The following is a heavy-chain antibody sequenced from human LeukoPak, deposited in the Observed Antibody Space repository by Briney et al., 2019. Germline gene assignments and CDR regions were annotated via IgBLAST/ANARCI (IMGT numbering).Heavy chain of an antibody. V-gene: IGHV1-8*01. CDR2: MKPNSGDT. CDR1: GYTFTNYD. D-gene: IGHD4-11*01. J-gene: IGHJ4*02. Sequence: ASVLVSCKASGYTFTNYDINWVRQATGQGLEWLGWMKPNSGDTGYAQKFQGRVAMTRNTSISTAYLELSSLRSDDTAVYCCARGPPERTYSDYWGQGTLVTVSS. CDR3: ARGPPERTYSDY.